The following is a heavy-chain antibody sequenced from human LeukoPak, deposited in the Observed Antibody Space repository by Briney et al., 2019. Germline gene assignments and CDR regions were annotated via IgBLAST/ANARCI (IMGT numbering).Heavy chain of an antibody. CDR2: IYITGST. V-gene: IGHV4-39*07. CDR3: ARRSHYGDYGGWYIDL. D-gene: IGHD4-17*01. J-gene: IGHJ2*01. Sequence: SETLSPTCTVSGGSISSSSYYWGWIRQPPGKGLEWIGSIYITGSTNYNPSLKSRVTMSVDTSKSQFSLRLSSVTAADTAVYYCARRSHYGDYGGWYIDLWGRGTLVTVSS. CDR1: GGSISSSSYY.